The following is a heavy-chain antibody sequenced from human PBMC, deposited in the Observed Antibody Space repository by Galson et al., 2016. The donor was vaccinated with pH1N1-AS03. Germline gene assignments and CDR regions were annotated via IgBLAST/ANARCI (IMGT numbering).Heavy chain of an antibody. Sequence: SLRLSCAASGFTLNAYSLNWVRQTPGTGLEWISSISRTSTYIYYADSVKGRFTISRDNTKNSLFLQMDNLRVEDTAVYYCAKASAAAGTRTFDYWGQGTLVTVSS. CDR2: ISRTSTYI. CDR1: GFTLNAYS. V-gene: IGHV3-21*01. D-gene: IGHD6-13*01. J-gene: IGHJ4*02. CDR3: AKASAAAGTRTFDY.